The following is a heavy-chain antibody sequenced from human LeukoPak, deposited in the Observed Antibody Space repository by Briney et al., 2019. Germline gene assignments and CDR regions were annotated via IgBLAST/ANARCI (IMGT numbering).Heavy chain of an antibody. J-gene: IGHJ5*02. CDR3: ARFVVPAAKGSGRIRFDP. CDR1: GDSINSLDL. D-gene: IGHD2-2*01. Sequence: SETLSLTCTVSGDSINSLDLWSWVRQPPEKGLEWIGEINHSGSTNYNPSLKSRVTISVDTSKNQFSLKLSSVTAADTAVYYCARFVVPAAKGSGRIRFDPWGQGTLVTVSS. V-gene: IGHV4-4*02. CDR2: INHSGST.